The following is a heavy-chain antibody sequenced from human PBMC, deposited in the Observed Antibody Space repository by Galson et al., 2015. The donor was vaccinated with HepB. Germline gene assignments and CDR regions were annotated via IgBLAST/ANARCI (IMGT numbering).Heavy chain of an antibody. CDR3: ARGYSSGLTTSYYYGMDV. CDR2: ISTFNGST. CDR1: GYTFINYG. Sequence: SVKVSCKASGYTFINYGITWVRQAPGQGLEWLGWISTFNGSTNYAQKLQGRVTMTTDTSTSTAYMDLRSLRSDDTAVYYCARGYSSGLTTSYYYGMDVWGQGTTVTVSS. J-gene: IGHJ6*02. D-gene: IGHD6-19*01. V-gene: IGHV1-18*01.